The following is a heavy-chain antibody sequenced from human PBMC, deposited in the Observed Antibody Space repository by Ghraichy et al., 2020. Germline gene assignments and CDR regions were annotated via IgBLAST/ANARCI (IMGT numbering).Heavy chain of an antibody. CDR1: GGSISRYY. CDR3: TRDSYDYGDNCWNFEL. J-gene: IGHJ2*01. V-gene: IGHV4-59*01. D-gene: IGHD4-17*01. CDR2: IYYSGST. Sequence: SETLSLTCTVSGGSISRYYWSWIRQPPGKGLEWIGDIYYSGSTNYNPSLKSRVTISVDTSKNQFSLKLSSVTAADTAVYYCTRDSYDYGDNCWNFELWGRGNVVTVS.